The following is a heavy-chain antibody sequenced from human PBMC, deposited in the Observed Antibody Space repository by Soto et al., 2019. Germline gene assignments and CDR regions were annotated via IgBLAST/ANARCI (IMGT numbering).Heavy chain of an antibody. V-gene: IGHV1-18*04. CDR3: ARYDFWSGYSGVTGWFDP. J-gene: IGHJ5*02. CDR2: INRYDAST. CDR1: GYTFTGYY. Sequence: ASVKVSCKASGYTFTGYYMHWVRQTPGQGLEWVGWINRYDASTNYAQKVQGRVTMTTDTSTTTAYMELRSLRSDDTAVYYCARYDFWSGYSGVTGWFDPWGQGTLVTAPQ. D-gene: IGHD3-3*01.